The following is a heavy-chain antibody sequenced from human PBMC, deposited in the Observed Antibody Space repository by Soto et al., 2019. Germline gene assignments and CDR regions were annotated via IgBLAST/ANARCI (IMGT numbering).Heavy chain of an antibody. V-gene: IGHV3-30*18. CDR2: ISRDGSGR. CDR3: AKEYCGGHCSSDYFDY. D-gene: IGHD2-21*01. Sequence: QVQLVESGGGVVQPGRSLRLSCAASGFTFSNYGIHWVRQAPGNGLEWVAVISRDGSGRYYADSVKGRFTISRDNSKNTLYLQVNNLRAEDTAVYYCAKEYCGGHCSSDYFDYWGQGTLVTVSS. J-gene: IGHJ4*02. CDR1: GFTFSNYG.